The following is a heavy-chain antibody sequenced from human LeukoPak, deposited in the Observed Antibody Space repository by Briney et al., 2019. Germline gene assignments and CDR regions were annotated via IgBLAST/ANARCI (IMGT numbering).Heavy chain of an antibody. CDR1: GFTFSSYE. D-gene: IGHD4/OR15-4a*01. Sequence: GGSLTLSCAASGFTFSSYEMNWLRQATGKGLEWVSYISRSCSNIFYADSVKGRLTISRENAKNSLYRQMNSLRAEDTAVYYCASLTQGNWGQGTLVTVSS. CDR3: ASLTQGN. CDR2: ISRSCSNI. J-gene: IGHJ4*02. V-gene: IGHV3-48*03.